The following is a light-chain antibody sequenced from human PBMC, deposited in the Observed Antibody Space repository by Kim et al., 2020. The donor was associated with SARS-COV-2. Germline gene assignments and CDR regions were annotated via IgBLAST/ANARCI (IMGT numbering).Light chain of an antibody. Sequence: IVMTQSPATLSVSPGERVTLSCRASQSVKNNLAWYQQRPGQAPRLLIYGASTRATDISARFSGSGSGTEFTLTIRSLQSEDLAVYYCQQYNDWPLLTFGPGTKVDIK. J-gene: IGKJ3*01. V-gene: IGKV3-15*01. CDR2: GAS. CDR3: QQYNDWPLLT. CDR1: QSVKNN.